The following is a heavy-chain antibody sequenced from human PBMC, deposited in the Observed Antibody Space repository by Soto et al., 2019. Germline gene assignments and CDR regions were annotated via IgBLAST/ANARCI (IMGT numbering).Heavy chain of an antibody. CDR2: IYHSGTT. CDR1: GGSISSGGYS. CDR3: ARDSTITGADNYFDY. J-gene: IGHJ4*02. D-gene: IGHD1-20*01. Sequence: SETLSLTCAVSGGSISSGGYSCSWIRQPPGKGLEWIGYIYHSGTTYYNPSLKSRVTMSVDTSKNHFSLKLTSMTAADTAVYYCARDSTITGADNYFDYWGRGTLVTVSS. V-gene: IGHV4-30-2*01.